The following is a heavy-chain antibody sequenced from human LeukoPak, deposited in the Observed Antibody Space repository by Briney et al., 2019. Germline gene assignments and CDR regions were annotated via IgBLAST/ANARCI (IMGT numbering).Heavy chain of an antibody. CDR3: ARAGRSSGWPNFDY. CDR1: GFTVSSNY. D-gene: IGHD6-19*01. J-gene: IGHJ4*02. V-gene: IGHV3-53*01. Sequence: QTGGSLRLSCAASGFTVSSNYMSWVRQAPGKGLEWVSVIYSGGSTYYADSVKGRFTISRDNSKNTLYFQMNSLRPEDTAVYYCARAGRSSGWPNFDYWGQGTLVTVSS. CDR2: IYSGGST.